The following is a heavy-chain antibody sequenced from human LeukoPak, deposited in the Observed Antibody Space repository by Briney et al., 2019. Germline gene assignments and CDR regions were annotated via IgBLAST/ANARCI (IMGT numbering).Heavy chain of an antibody. Sequence: GGSLRLSCAASGFTFSSYGMHWVRQAPGKGLEWVAVIWYDGSNKYYADSVKGRFTISRDNSKNTLYLQMNSLRAEDTAVYYCARDRGGITGTTSWFDPWGQGTLVTVSS. CDR2: IWYDGSNK. J-gene: IGHJ5*02. CDR3: ARDRGGITGTTSWFDP. V-gene: IGHV3-33*01. D-gene: IGHD1-7*01. CDR1: GFTFSSYG.